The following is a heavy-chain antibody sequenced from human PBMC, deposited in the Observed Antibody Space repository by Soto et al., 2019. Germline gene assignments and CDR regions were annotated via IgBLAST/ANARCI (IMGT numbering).Heavy chain of an antibody. D-gene: IGHD3-16*01. CDR2: IYWDDDK. J-gene: IGHJ4*02. V-gene: IGHV2-5*02. CDR1: GFSLSTSGVG. Sequence: QITLKESGPTLVKPTQTLTLTCTLSGFSLSTSGVGVGWIRQPPGKALEWLALIYWDDDKRYSASLKSRLSITKDASKSQVVVTRTNVEPVDTATYYCAHRMGLTPVFHYWGQGTLITVSS. CDR3: AHRMGLTPVFHY.